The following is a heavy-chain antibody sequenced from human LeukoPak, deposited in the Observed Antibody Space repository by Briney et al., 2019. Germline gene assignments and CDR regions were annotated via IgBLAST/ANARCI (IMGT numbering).Heavy chain of an antibody. D-gene: IGHD6-13*01. CDR3: ARDAAAGYSLAY. J-gene: IGHJ4*02. CDR1: GFTFSSYA. Sequence: PGGSLRLSCAVSGFTFSSYAMSWVRQPPGKGLEWIGSIYHSGSTYYNPSLKSRVTISVDTSKNQFSLNLNSVTAADTAVYYCARDAAAGYSLAYWGQGTLVTVSS. CDR2: IYHSGST. V-gene: IGHV4-38-2*02.